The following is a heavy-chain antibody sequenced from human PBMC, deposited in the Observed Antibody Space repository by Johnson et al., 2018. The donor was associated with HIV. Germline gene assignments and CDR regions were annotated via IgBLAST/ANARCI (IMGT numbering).Heavy chain of an antibody. CDR3: ARDSGKWSGVRFAFDI. J-gene: IGHJ3*02. V-gene: IGHV3-23*04. CDR1: GFAFSSYA. D-gene: IGHD3-10*01. CDR2: ISGSGGST. Sequence: VQLVESGGGLVKPGGSLRLSCAASGFAFSSYAMTWVRQAPGKGLEWVSAISGSGGSTYYADSVKGRFTISRDNSKNTLYLQMSSLRAEDTAIYYCARDSGKWSGVRFAFDIWGQGTMVTVSS.